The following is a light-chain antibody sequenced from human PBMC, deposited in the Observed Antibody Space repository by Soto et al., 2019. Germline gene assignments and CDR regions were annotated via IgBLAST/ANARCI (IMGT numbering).Light chain of an antibody. Sequence: QSALTQPASVSGSPGQSITISCTGTSSDVGGYNYVSWYQQHPDKAPKLMIYEVSNRPSGVSKRFSGSKSGNTASLTISGLQAEDEADYYCTSYTTSSTHWVFGGGTKVTVL. CDR2: EVS. CDR1: SSDVGGYNY. V-gene: IGLV2-14*01. J-gene: IGLJ3*02. CDR3: TSYTTSSTHWV.